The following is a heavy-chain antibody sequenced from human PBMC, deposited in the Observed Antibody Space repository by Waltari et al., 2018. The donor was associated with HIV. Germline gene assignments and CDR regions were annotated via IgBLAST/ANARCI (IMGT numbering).Heavy chain of an antibody. Sequence: QVQLLESGGGVVQPGRSLRLPCAASGFTFSSEAMHWVRQAPGKGLEWVAAISYDGTNKYYAESVKGRFTISRDNSKNTLYVEMSSLSPEDTAVYFCARDGAPPNYWGQGTLVTVSS. CDR1: GFTFSSEA. V-gene: IGHV3-30*04. CDR2: ISYDGTNK. D-gene: IGHD2-8*01. CDR3: ARDGAPPNY. J-gene: IGHJ4*02.